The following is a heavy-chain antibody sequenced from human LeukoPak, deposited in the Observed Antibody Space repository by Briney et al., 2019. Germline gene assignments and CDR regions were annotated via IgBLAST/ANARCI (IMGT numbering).Heavy chain of an antibody. D-gene: IGHD6-6*01. CDR2: IWYDGSNK. Sequence: GRSLRLSCAASGFTFSSYGMHWVRQAPGKGLEWVAVIWYDGSNKYYADSVKGRFTISRDNSKNTLYLQMNSLRAEDTAVYYCAREGDSSSWGYFDYWGQGTLVTVSS. V-gene: IGHV3-33*08. CDR3: AREGDSSSWGYFDY. CDR1: GFTFSSYG. J-gene: IGHJ4*02.